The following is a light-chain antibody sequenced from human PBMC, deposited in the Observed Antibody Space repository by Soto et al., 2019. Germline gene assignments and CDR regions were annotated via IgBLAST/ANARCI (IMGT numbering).Light chain of an antibody. CDR2: GAS. Sequence: EIVLTQSPGTLSLSPGERATLSCRASQNVISDYLAWYQQRPRQAPRLLIDGASSRATGIPDRFSGSGSGTEFTLTISRLEPEDFAVYYCQQYGSSPLATFGQGTKLEIK. V-gene: IGKV3-20*01. CDR3: QQYGSSPLAT. CDR1: QNVISDY. J-gene: IGKJ2*01.